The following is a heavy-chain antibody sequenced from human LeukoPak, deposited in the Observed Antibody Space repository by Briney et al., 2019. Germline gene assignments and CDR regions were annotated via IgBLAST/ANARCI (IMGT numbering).Heavy chain of an antibody. J-gene: IGHJ2*01. D-gene: IGHD3-22*01. V-gene: IGHV1-69*04. CDR3: ARFPDYDDSSSWYFDL. CDR1: GGTFSSYA. Sequence: ASVKVSCKASGGTFSSYAISWVRQAPGQGFEWMGRILPILGIANYAQKFQGRVTITADKSTSTAYMELSSLRSEDTAVYYCARFPDYDDSSSWYFDLWGRGTLVTVSS. CDR2: ILPILGIA.